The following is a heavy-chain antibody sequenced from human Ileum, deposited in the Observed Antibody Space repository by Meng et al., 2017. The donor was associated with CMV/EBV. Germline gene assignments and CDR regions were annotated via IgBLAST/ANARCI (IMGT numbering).Heavy chain of an antibody. CDR3: ARDFSSTSSTFDY. J-gene: IGHJ4*02. CDR1: GYTFSGYY. Sequence: ASVKVSCKASGYTFSGYYMHWVRQAPGQGLEWMGWINPNSGGTNYAQKFQGMVTMTRDTSISTAYMELSRLRSDDTAVYYCARDFSSTSSTFDYWGQGTLVTVSS. D-gene: IGHD2-2*01. CDR2: INPNSGGT. V-gene: IGHV1-2*02.